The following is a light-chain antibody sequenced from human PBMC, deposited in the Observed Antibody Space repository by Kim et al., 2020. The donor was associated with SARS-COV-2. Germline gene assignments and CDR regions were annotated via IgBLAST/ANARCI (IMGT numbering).Light chain of an antibody. Sequence: QSALTQVASLSGSPGQSITISCTGTRSDIGTYNLVSWYQQHPGRAPKLLISEVNKRPSGISDRFSSSKSGNTASLTISGLQAEDEAHYFCFSYAGGWAVFGGGTQLTVL. CDR2: EVN. CDR1: RSDIGTYNL. J-gene: IGLJ2*01. CDR3: FSYAGGWAV. V-gene: IGLV2-23*02.